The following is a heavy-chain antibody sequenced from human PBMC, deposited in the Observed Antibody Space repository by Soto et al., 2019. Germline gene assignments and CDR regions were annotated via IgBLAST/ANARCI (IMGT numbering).Heavy chain of an antibody. D-gene: IGHD3-22*01. CDR3: ARDRYYDSSGNDYYYGMDV. Sequence: QVQLVQSGAEVKKPGSSVKVSCKASGGTFSSYTISWVRQAPGQGLEWMGRIIPILGIANYAQKFQGRVTIPADKSTSTAYMELSSLRSEDTAVYYCARDRYYDSSGNDYYYGMDVWGQGTTVTVSS. J-gene: IGHJ6*02. CDR1: GGTFSSYT. CDR2: IIPILGIA. V-gene: IGHV1-69*08.